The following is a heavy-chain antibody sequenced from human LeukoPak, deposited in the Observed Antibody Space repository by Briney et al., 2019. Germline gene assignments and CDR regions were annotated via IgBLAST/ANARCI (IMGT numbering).Heavy chain of an antibody. CDR1: GGSISSSSCY. D-gene: IGHD2-2*02. V-gene: IGHV4-39*01. J-gene: IGHJ4*02. CDR2: IYYSGST. Sequence: SETLSLTCTVSGGSISSSSCYWGWIRQPPGKGLEWIGNIYYSGSTYYNPSLKSRVTISIDTSKNQFSLKLSSLTAADTAVYYCARHPRDCSSASCYTDYWGQGTLVTVSS. CDR3: ARHPRDCSSASCYTDY.